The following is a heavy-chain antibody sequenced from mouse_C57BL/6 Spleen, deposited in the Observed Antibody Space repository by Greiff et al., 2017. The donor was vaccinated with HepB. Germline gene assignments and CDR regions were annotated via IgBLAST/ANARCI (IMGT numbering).Heavy chain of an antibody. D-gene: IGHD4-1*01. CDR2: IYPGDGDT. CDR1: GYAFSSYW. Sequence: VQLQQSGAELVKPGASVKISCKASGYAFSSYWMNWVMQRPGKGLEWIGQIYPGDGDTNYNGKFKGKATLTADKSSSTAYMQLSSLTSEDSAVYFCASSGIAMDYWGQGTSVTVSS. CDR3: ASSGIAMDY. V-gene: IGHV1-80*01. J-gene: IGHJ4*01.